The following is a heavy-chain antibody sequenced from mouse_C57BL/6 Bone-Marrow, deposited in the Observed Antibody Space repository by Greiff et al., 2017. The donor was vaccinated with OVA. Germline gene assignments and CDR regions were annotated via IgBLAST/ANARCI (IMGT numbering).Heavy chain of an antibody. V-gene: IGHV6-3*01. J-gene: IGHJ3*01. D-gene: IGHD1-1*01. CDR1: GFTFSNYW. CDR3: TYYGSSYGDWFAY. CDR2: IRLKSDNYAT. Sequence: EVKLMESGGGLVQPGGSMKLSCVASGFTFSNYWMNWVRQSPEKGLEWVAQIRLKSDNYATHYAESVKGRFTISRDDSKSSVYLQMNNLRAEDTGIYYCTYYGSSYGDWFAYWGQGTLVTVSA.